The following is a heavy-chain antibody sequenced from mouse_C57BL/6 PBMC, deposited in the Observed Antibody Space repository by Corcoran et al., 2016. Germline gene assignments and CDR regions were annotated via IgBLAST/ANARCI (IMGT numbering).Heavy chain of an antibody. Sequence: QIQLVQSGPELKKPGETVKISCKASGYTFTTYGMSWVKQAPGKGLKWMGWINTYSGVPTYADDFKGRFAFSLETSASTAYLQINNLKNEDTATYLCARGGPWFAYWGQGTLVTVSA. J-gene: IGHJ3*01. CDR2: INTYSGVP. V-gene: IGHV9-3*01. CDR3: ARGGPWFAY. CDR1: GYTFTTYG.